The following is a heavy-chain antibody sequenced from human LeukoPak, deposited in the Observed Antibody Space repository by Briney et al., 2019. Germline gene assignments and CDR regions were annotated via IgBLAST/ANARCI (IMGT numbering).Heavy chain of an antibody. J-gene: IGHJ4*02. D-gene: IGHD3-10*01. CDR2: INHSGST. CDR3: ARSYPSYGSGSYLFDY. CDR1: GGSFSGYY. Sequence: PSETLSLSCAVYGGSFSGYYWSWIRQPPGKGLEWIGEINHSGSTNCNPSLKSRVTISVDTSKNQFSLKLSSVTAADTAVYYCARSYPSYGSGSYLFDYWGQGTLVTVSS. V-gene: IGHV4-34*01.